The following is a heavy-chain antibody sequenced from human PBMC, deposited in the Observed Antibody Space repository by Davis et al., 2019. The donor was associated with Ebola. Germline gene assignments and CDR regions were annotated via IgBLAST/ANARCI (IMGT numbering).Heavy chain of an antibody. V-gene: IGHV1-2*06. J-gene: IGHJ4*02. D-gene: IGHD4-11*01. CDR2: VILKSGAT. CDR3: ARGHNYAHEY. CDR1: GYTFTDYN. Sequence: ASVKVSCKASGYTFTDYNIHWMRQAPGQGLEWLGRVILKSGATNYAQKFQGRVTMTRDTSISTVYMELSRLRYDDTADYYCARGHNYAHEYWGQGTLVTVSS.